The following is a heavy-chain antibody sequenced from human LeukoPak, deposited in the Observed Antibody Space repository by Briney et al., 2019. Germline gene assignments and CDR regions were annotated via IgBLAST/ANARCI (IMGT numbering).Heavy chain of an antibody. Sequence: KASETLSLTCDVSGGSITQTNYWTWVHQPPGKGLEWIGEVNLQGGTNYNPSLLRRVAISVDTSANHVSLQVTSVTAADTAVYYSAREGGSYRPLDYSGQGTLVTVSS. D-gene: IGHD3-16*02. CDR3: AREGGSYRPLDY. J-gene: IGHJ4*02. CDR1: GGSITQTNY. V-gene: IGHV4-4*02. CDR2: VNLQGGT.